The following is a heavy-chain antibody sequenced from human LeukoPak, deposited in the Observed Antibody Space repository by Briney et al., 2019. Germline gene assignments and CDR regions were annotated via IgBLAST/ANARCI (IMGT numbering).Heavy chain of an antibody. D-gene: IGHD6-13*01. CDR1: GGSVSSNY. J-gene: IGHJ6*02. CDR3: ARRVAAAVGYGMDV. CDR2: IYYSGST. V-gene: IGHV4-59*08. Sequence: SETLSLTCTVSGGSVSSNYWSWIRQPPGKGLEWIGYIYYSGSTTYNPSLKSRVTISVDTSKNQFSLKLSSVTAADTAVYYCARRVAAAVGYGMDVWGQGTTVTVSS.